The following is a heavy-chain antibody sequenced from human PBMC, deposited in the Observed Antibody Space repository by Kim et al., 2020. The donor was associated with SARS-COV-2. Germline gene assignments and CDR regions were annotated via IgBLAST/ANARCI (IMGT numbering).Heavy chain of an antibody. Sequence: GGSLRLSCAASGFIFSSYGMHWVRQAPGKGLEWVAVISYDGNTKYYGDSVKGRLTISRDNSKNTLFVQMNSLRVDDTAVYYCAKAAISGAAAARGVDNWGQGTLVTVSS. CDR3: AKAAISGAAAARGVDN. CDR2: ISYDGNTK. J-gene: IGHJ4*02. CDR1: GFIFSSYG. V-gene: IGHV3-30*19. D-gene: IGHD6-13*01.